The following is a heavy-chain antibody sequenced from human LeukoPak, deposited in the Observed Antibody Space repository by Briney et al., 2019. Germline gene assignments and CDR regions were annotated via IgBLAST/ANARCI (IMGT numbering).Heavy chain of an antibody. CDR1: GFTFSSYS. V-gene: IGHV3-21*01. J-gene: IGHJ5*02. Sequence: GGSLRLSCAASGFTFSSYSMNWVRQAPGKGLEWVSSISSSSSYIYYAGSVKGRFTISRDNAKNSLYLQMNSLRAEDTAVYYCAREDIVVVPAAHNWFDPWAREPWSPSPQ. CDR3: AREDIVVVPAAHNWFDP. D-gene: IGHD2-2*01. CDR2: ISSSSSYI.